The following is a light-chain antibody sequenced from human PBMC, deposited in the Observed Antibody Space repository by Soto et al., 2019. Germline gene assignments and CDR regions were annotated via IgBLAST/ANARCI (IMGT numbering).Light chain of an antibody. CDR3: QTWGAGIRV. V-gene: IGLV4-69*01. CDR1: SGHSHYV. Sequence: QSVLTQSPSASASLGASVKLTCTLSSGHSHYVIAWHQQQPGKGPRYLLKIKRDGSHIRGDGIPDRFSGSNAGADRYLTISSLQSEDEADYYCQTWGAGIRVFGGGTKVTVL. J-gene: IGLJ3*02. CDR2: IKRDGSH.